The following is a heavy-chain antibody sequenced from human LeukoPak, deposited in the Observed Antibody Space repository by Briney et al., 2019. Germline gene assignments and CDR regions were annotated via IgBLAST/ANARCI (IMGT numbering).Heavy chain of an antibody. V-gene: IGHV3-9*01. D-gene: IGHD2-2*01. J-gene: IGHJ3*02. CDR1: GFTFDDYA. CDR2: ISWNSGSI. Sequence: GRSLRLSCAASGFTFDDYAMHWVRQAPGKGLEWVSGISWNSGSIGYADSVKGRFTISRDNAENSLYLQMNSLRAEDTALYYCAKDSRRACSSTSCFDAFDIWGQGTMVTVSS. CDR3: AKDSRRACSSTSCFDAFDI.